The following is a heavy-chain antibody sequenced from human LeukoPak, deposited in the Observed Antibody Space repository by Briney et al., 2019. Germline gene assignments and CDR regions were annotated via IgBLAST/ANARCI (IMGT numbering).Heavy chain of an antibody. CDR1: GYTFTSYW. D-gene: IGHD6-19*01. J-gene: IGHJ2*01. V-gene: IGHV5-51*01. Sequence: KVSCKASGYTFTSYWIGLVRQMPGKGLEYMGIIYPGDSDTRYSPSFQGQVTISADKSISTAYLQWSSLKASDTAMYYCARTYSSVGNWYLHLWGRGTLVTVSS. CDR2: IYPGDSDT. CDR3: ARTYSSVGNWYLHL.